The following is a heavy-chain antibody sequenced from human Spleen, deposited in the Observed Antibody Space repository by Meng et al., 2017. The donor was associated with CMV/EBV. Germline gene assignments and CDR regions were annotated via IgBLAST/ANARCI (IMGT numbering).Heavy chain of an antibody. CDR3: AKGSGYNPFDH. V-gene: IGHV3-23*01. D-gene: IGHD1-14*01. CDR1: GFTFNTYA. Sequence: GGSLRLSCAASGFTFNTYAMSWVRQAPGRGLEWVSTISGGGGSTYYADSVKGRFTISRDNSKNTLYLQMNSLRAEDTAIYYCAKGSGYNPFDHWGQGTLVTVSS. J-gene: IGHJ4*02. CDR2: ISGGGGST.